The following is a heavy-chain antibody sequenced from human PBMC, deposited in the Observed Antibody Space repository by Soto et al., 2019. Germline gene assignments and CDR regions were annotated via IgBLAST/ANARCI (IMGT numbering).Heavy chain of an antibody. CDR1: CGFFSFYY. J-gene: IGHJ6*03. CDR3: ARLPYLYCSSISCFGGNYYYYYYMDV. CDR2: INHSGST. D-gene: IGHD2-2*01. V-gene: IGHV4-34*01. Sequence: SETLSLTGAVYCGFFSFYYCSWIRQLPGKGLERIGEINHSGSTHYNPSLKSRVTISVDTSKNQFSLTLSSVTDADTAVYYCARLPYLYCSSISCFGGNYYYYYYMDVWGKGTTDTVSS.